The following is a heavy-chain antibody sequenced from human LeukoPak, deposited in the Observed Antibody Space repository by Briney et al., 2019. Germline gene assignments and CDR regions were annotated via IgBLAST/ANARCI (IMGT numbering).Heavy chain of an antibody. J-gene: IGHJ3*02. CDR3: ARDTGITIFGVVINDAFDI. Sequence: GGSLRLSCAASGFTFSSYSMNWVRQAPGKGLEWVSYISSSSSSIYYADSVKGRFTISRDNAKNSLYLQMNSLRVEDTAVYYCARDTGITIFGVVINDAFDIWGQGTMVTVSS. CDR2: ISSSSSSI. D-gene: IGHD3-3*01. V-gene: IGHV3-48*01. CDR1: GFTFSSYS.